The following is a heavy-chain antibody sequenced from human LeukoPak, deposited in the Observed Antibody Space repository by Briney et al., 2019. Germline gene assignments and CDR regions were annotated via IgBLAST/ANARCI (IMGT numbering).Heavy chain of an antibody. V-gene: IGHV1-24*01. CDR3: ATAYSSGWTWYNWFDP. Sequence: ASVKVSCKVSGYTLTELSMHWVRQAPGKGLEWMGGFDPEDGETISAQKFQGRVTLTEDTSTDTAYMELSSLRSEDTAVYYCATAYSSGWTWYNWFDPWGQGTLVTVSS. CDR1: GYTLTELS. CDR2: FDPEDGET. D-gene: IGHD6-19*01. J-gene: IGHJ5*02.